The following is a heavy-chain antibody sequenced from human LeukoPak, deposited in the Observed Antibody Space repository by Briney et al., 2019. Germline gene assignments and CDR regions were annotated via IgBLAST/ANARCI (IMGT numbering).Heavy chain of an antibody. CDR3: ARDLEVYSSGWNYFDY. V-gene: IGHV3-30-3*01. CDR1: GFTFSSYA. D-gene: IGHD6-19*01. J-gene: IGHJ4*02. Sequence: PGRSLRLSCAASGFTFSSYAMHWVRQAPGKGLEWVAVISYDGSNKYYADSVKGRFTISRDNSKNTLYLQMNSLRAEDTAVYYRARDLEVYSSGWNYFDYWGQGTLVTVSS. CDR2: ISYDGSNK.